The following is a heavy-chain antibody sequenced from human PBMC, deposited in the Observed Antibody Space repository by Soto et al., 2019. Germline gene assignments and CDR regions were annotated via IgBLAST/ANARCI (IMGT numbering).Heavy chain of an antibody. CDR1: GGSFSGYY. D-gene: IGHD2-15*01. CDR2: INHSGST. V-gene: IGHV4-34*01. Sequence: SETLSLTCAVYGGSFSGYYWSWIRQPPGKGLEWIGEINHSGSTNYNPSLKSRVTISVDTSKNQFSLKLSSVTAADTAVYYCALGVILVGIVVVVAARYNWFDPWGQGTLVSVSS. J-gene: IGHJ5*02. CDR3: ALGVILVGIVVVVAARYNWFDP.